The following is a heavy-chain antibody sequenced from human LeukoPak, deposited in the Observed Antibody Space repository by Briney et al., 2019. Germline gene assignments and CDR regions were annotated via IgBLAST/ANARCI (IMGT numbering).Heavy chain of an antibody. CDR2: ITPDGTYT. V-gene: IGHV3-74*01. CDR3: ARVGDSSSWYSWFDP. Sequence: GGSLRLSCVASGFTFSSYWMHWVRQAPGKGLVWVSRITPDGTYTSYADSVKGRFTISRDNAKNSLYLQMNSLRAEDTALYHCARVGDSSSWYSWFDPWGQGTLVTVSS. J-gene: IGHJ5*02. D-gene: IGHD6-13*01. CDR1: GFTFSSYW.